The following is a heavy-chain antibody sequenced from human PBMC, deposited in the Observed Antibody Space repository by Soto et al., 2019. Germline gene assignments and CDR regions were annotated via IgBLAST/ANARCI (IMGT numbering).Heavy chain of an antibody. Sequence: QVQLVESGGGVVQPGRSLRLSCAASGFTFSSYAMHWVRQAPGKGLEWVAVISYDGSNKYYADSVKGRFTISRDNSKNTLYLQMNSLRAEDTAVYYCARAARDYGDSPDYWGQGTLVTVSS. J-gene: IGHJ4*02. D-gene: IGHD4-17*01. CDR2: ISYDGSNK. CDR3: ARAARDYGDSPDY. V-gene: IGHV3-30-3*01. CDR1: GFTFSSYA.